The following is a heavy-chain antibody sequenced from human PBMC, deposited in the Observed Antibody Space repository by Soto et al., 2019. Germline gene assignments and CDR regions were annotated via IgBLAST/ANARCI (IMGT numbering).Heavy chain of an antibody. CDR1: GGSIGSYY. J-gene: IGHJ3*02. Sequence: SETLSLTCTVSGGSIGSYYWSWIRQPPGKGLEWIGYIYYSGSTNYNPSLKSRVTISVDTSKNQFSLKLSSVTAADTAVYYCARDYNYDFWSGYYSRALGAFDIWGQVIMVTFSS. V-gene: IGHV4-59*01. D-gene: IGHD3-3*01. CDR2: IYYSGST. CDR3: ARDYNYDFWSGYYSRALGAFDI.